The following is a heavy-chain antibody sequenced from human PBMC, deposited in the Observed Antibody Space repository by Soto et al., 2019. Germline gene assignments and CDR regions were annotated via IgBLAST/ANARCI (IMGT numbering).Heavy chain of an antibody. CDR3: ARSWGYYFGY. CDR2: IYYSGST. V-gene: IGHV4-59*01. D-gene: IGHD3-16*01. Sequence: QVQLQESGPGLVKPSETLSLTCTVSGGSISSYYWSWIRQPPGKGLEWIGYIYYSGSTNYKPSLKSRATISVDTSKNQFSLKLSSVAAADTAVYYCARSWGYYFGYWGQGTLVTVSS. CDR1: GGSISSYY. J-gene: IGHJ4*02.